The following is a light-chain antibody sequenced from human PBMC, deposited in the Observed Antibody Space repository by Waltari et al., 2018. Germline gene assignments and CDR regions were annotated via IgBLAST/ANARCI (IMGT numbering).Light chain of an antibody. J-gene: IGLJ1*01. CDR2: KGS. Sequence: SSELTQPPSVSVSPGQTARLTCSGETLPRQPASWYQQKPGQAPVLVMYKGSERPSEIPDRFSGSSSGTTVTLTISGVQQEDEGDYYCQSADSDGTFVFGGGTTVSVL. CDR3: QSADSDGTFV. V-gene: IGLV3-25*03. CDR1: TLPRQP.